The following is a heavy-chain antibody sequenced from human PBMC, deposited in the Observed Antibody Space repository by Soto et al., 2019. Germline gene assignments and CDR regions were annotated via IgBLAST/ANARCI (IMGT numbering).Heavy chain of an antibody. CDR3: ARVVFWSGYYNWFDP. J-gene: IGHJ5*02. D-gene: IGHD3-3*01. CDR1: GGAISSGGYS. CDR2: IYHSGST. V-gene: IGHV4-30-2*01. Sequence: KTSETLSLTCAVSGGAISSGGYSWSWIRQLPGKGLEWIGYIYHSGSTYYNPSLKSRVTISVDRSKNQFSLKLSSVTAADTAVYYCARVVFWSGYYNWFDPWGQGTLVTVSS.